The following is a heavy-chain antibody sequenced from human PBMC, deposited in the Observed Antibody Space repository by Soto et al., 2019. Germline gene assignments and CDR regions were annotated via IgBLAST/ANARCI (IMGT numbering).Heavy chain of an antibody. D-gene: IGHD5-12*01. Sequence: PVGSLRLSCAASGFTFSSYGMHWVRQAPGKGLEWVAVISYDGSNKYYADSVKGRFTISRDNSKNTLYLQMNSLRAEDTAVYYCAKGGDGYNPDPIDYWGQGTLVTVSS. CDR3: AKGGDGYNPDPIDY. J-gene: IGHJ4*02. CDR1: GFTFSSYG. V-gene: IGHV3-30*18. CDR2: ISYDGSNK.